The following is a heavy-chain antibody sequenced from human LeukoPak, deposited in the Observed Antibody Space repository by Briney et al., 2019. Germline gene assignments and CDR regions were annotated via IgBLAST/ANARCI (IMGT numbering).Heavy chain of an antibody. D-gene: IGHD1-26*01. CDR2: IYSSDGT. V-gene: IGHV3-66*01. CDR1: GFTVSNNY. Sequence: GGSLRLSCAASGFTVSNNYMSWVRQAPGKGLEWVSVIYSSDGTYYADSVKGRFTISRDNSKNTLYLQMNSLRAEDTAVYYCARDSGGSYYTDYWGQGTLVTVSS. J-gene: IGHJ4*02. CDR3: ARDSGGSYYTDY.